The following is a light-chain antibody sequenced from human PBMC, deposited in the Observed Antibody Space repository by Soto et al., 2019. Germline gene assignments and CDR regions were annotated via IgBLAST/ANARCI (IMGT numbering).Light chain of an antibody. CDR2: KAS. V-gene: IGKV1-5*03. CDR1: QGISSY. J-gene: IGKJ1*01. Sequence: IPLTQSPSSLSASVGYRVTITCRASQGISSYLAWYQQKPGKAPKLLIYKASTLKSGVPSRFSGSGSGTEFTLTISSLQPDDFATYYCQQYNSYSSFGQGTKVDIK. CDR3: QQYNSYSS.